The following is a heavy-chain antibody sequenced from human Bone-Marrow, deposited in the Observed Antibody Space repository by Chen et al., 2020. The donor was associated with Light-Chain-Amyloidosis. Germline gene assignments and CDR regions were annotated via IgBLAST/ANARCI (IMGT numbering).Heavy chain of an antibody. J-gene: IGHJ4*02. CDR3: AREKYSSSGFDY. D-gene: IGHD6-6*01. CDR1: GFTFSSYS. CDR2: ISSSSSYI. V-gene: IGHV3-21*01. Sequence: EVQLVESGGGLVKPGGSLRLSCAASGFTFSSYSMNWVRQAPGKGLEWVSSISSSSSYIYYADSVKSRFTISRDNAKNSLYLQMNSLRAEDTAVYYCAREKYSSSGFDYWGQGTLVTVSS.